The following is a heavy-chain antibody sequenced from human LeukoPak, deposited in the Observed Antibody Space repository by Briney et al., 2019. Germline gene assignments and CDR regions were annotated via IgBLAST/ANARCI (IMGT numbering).Heavy chain of an antibody. J-gene: IGHJ3*02. CDR2: IPYDGSNK. D-gene: IGHD1-26*01. CDR3: ARDVMHREQLHCAFDI. V-gene: IGHV3-30-3*01. Sequence: GRSLRLSCAASGFTFSSYAMHWVRQAPGKGLEWVAVIPYDGSNKYYADSVKGRFTISRDNSKNTLYLQMNSLRAEDTAVYYCARDVMHREQLHCAFDIWGQGTMVTVSS. CDR1: GFTFSSYA.